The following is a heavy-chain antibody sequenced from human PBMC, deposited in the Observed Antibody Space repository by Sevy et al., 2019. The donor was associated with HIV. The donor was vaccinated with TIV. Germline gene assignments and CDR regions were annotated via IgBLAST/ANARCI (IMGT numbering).Heavy chain of an antibody. J-gene: IGHJ5*02. CDR3: ATVGLGYYSGSSYYQGDWFDP. CDR2: LDPGNGEI. V-gene: IGHV1-24*01. CDR1: VYSLSKLS. D-gene: IGHD2-15*01. Sequence: ASVKVSCKVFVYSLSKLSMHWVRQAPGKGLEWMGSLDPGNGEITYAQTLQGRVTMTEDTSTDTAYMELSGLTSEDTATYYCATVGLGYYSGSSYYQGDWFDPWGQGTLVTVSS.